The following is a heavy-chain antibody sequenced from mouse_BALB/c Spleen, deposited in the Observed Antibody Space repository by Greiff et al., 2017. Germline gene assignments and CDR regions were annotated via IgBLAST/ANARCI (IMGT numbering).Heavy chain of an antibody. CDR3: ARYRDGSSYFDY. CDR2: ISDGGSYT. D-gene: IGHD1-1*01. CDR1: GFTFSDYY. Sequence: EVMLVESGGGLVKPGGSLKLSCAASGFTFSDYYMYWVRQTPEKRLEWVATISDGGSYTYYPDSVKGRFTISRDNAKNNLYLQMRSLKSEDTAMYYCARYRDGSSYFDYWGQGTTLTVSS. V-gene: IGHV5-4*02. J-gene: IGHJ2*01.